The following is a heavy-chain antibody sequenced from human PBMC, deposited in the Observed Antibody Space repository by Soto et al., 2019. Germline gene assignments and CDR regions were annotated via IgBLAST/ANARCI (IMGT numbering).Heavy chain of an antibody. V-gene: IGHV3-30*03. CDR1: GFTFSSYG. CDR3: ARAGDVVVPAALNYYYYGMDV. J-gene: IGHJ6*02. Sequence: PGGSLRLSCAASGFTFSSYGMHWVRQAPGKGLEWVALMSYDGSKKYYADSVKGRFTISRDKSKNTLYLQMNSLRAEDTAVYYCARAGDVVVPAALNYYYYGMDVWGQGTTVTVSS. CDR2: MSYDGSKK. D-gene: IGHD2-2*01.